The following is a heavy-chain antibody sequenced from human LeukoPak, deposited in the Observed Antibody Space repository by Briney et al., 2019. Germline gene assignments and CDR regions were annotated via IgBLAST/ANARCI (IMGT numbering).Heavy chain of an antibody. CDR2: TKNRANSYTT. CDR1: GFTFSDHY. V-gene: IGHV3-72*01. Sequence: GGSLRLSCIASGFTFSDHYMDWVRQAPGQGLEWVGRTKNRANSYTTLYAASVRGRFTISRDDSKNSLYLQMSSLRTEDTAMYYCTRLTVGRNNYYYTDVWGKGTTVTVS. J-gene: IGHJ6*03. D-gene: IGHD1-14*01. CDR3: TRLTVGRNNYYYTDV.